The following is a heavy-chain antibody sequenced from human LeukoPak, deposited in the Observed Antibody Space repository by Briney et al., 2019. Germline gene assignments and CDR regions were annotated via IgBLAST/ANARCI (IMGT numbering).Heavy chain of an antibody. Sequence: SETLSLTCTVSGGSISSGSYYWSWIRQPAGKGLEWIGRIYTSGSTNYNPSLKSRVTISVDTSKNQFSLKLSSVTAADTAVYYCARNIVATMWQSGTYYYYYYMDVWGKGTTVTVSS. CDR2: IYTSGST. CDR3: ARNIVATMWQSGTYYYYYYMDV. V-gene: IGHV4-61*02. CDR1: GGSISSGSYY. J-gene: IGHJ6*03. D-gene: IGHD5-12*01.